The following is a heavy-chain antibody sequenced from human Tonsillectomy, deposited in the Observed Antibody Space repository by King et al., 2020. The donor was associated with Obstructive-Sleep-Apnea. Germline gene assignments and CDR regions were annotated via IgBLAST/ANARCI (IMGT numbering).Heavy chain of an antibody. CDR2: ISWDGGCT. CDR1: GFTFDDYT. CDR3: AKDMVGYYDSSGYYGFDY. V-gene: IGHV3-43*01. J-gene: IGHJ4*02. D-gene: IGHD3-22*01. Sequence: VQLVESGGVVVQPGGSLRLSCAASGFTFDDYTMHWVRQAPGKGLEWVSLISWDGGCTSYADSVKGRFTISRDNSKNSLYLQMNSLRTEDTALYYCAKDMVGYYDSSGYYGFDYWGQGTLVTVSS.